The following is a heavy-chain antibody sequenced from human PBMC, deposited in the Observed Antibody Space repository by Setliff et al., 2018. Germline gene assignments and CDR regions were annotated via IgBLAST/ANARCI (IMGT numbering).Heavy chain of an antibody. D-gene: IGHD3-16*02. CDR1: GYTLTELS. CDR2: FDPEDGET. Sequence: ASVKVSCKVSGYTLTELSMHWVRQAPGKGLEWMGGFDPEDGETIYAQEFQGRVTMTRNTSISTAYMELSRLRSDDTAVYYCARVKAPALYYYMDVWGKGTTVTVSS. J-gene: IGHJ6*03. CDR3: ARVKAPALYYYMDV. V-gene: IGHV1-24*01.